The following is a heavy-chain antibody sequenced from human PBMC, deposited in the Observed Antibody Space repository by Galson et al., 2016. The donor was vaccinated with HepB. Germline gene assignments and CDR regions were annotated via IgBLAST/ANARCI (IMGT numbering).Heavy chain of an antibody. D-gene: IGHD4-23*01. CDR3: ARDHSRGGRIDY. J-gene: IGHJ4*02. CDR1: GFTFRNYS. V-gene: IGHV3-74*01. Sequence: SLRLSCAASGFTFRNYSMRWVRLAPGKGLVWVSHITTDGSTTTSADSVKGRFTISRDNAKNTLYLQMNSLRAEDTAVYYCARDHSRGGRIDYCGQGTLVTVSS. CDR2: ITTDGSTT.